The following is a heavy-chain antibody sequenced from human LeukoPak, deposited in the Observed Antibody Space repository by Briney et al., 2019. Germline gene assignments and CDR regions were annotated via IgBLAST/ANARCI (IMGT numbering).Heavy chain of an antibody. Sequence: GGSLRLSCAASGFSVSDTYMNWVRQAPGRGLEWVSVINSGGTTYYADSVKGRFAISRDTSNNTVSLQMNSLRAEDTAVYYCARVYTSTWYLGYLHMDVWGKGTTVTVSS. D-gene: IGHD6-13*01. J-gene: IGHJ6*03. CDR2: INSGGTT. CDR3: ARVYTSTWYLGYLHMDV. CDR1: GFSVSDTY. V-gene: IGHV3-53*01.